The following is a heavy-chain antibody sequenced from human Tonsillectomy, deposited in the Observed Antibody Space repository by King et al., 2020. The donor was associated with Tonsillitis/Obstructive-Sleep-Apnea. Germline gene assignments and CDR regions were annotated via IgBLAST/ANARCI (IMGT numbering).Heavy chain of an antibody. V-gene: IGHV2-26*01. Sequence: TLKESGPVLVKPTETLTLTCTVSGFSLSNARMGVSWIRQPPGKSLEWLAHLFSNDEKSYSASLKSRLNIPTDTSKSQVVLTMTNMDPVDTYTYYCAREMTTIASYDAFDIWGQGTMVSVSS. D-gene: IGHD5-24*01. J-gene: IGHJ3*02. CDR3: AREMTTIASYDAFDI. CDR1: GFSLSNARMG. CDR2: LFSNDEK.